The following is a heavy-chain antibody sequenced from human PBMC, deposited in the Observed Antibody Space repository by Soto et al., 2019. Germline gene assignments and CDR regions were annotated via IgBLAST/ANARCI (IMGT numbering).Heavy chain of an antibody. V-gene: IGHV3-23*01. CDR1: GFTFSSYA. CDR3: AKDLDVVVPAAMYFDY. J-gene: IGHJ4*02. Sequence: ESGGGLVQPGGSLRLSCAASGFTFSSYAMSWVRQAPGKGLEWVSAISGSGGSTYYADSVKGRFTISRDNSKNTLYLQMNSLRAEDTAVYYCAKDLDVVVPAAMYFDYWGQGTLVTVSS. CDR2: ISGSGGST. D-gene: IGHD2-2*01.